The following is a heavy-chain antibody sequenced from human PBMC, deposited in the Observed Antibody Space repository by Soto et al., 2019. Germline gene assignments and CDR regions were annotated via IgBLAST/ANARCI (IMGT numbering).Heavy chain of an antibody. CDR1: GGSFSANH. CDR3: ARGYSSFWSHDQWFDP. V-gene: IGHV4-34*01. D-gene: IGHD4-4*01. CDR2: ITLGGST. J-gene: IGHJ5*02. Sequence: QLQQSGAGMLTPSETLSLTCAISGGSFSANHWSWIRQAPGQGLEWIGEITLGGSTNYNPSIKSTVSISVDEGKKQFAPEMTSVTAADTAVYYWARGYSSFWSHDQWFDPWGQGILVTVSS.